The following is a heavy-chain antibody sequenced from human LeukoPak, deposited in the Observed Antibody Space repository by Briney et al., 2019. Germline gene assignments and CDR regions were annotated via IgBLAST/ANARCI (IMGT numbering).Heavy chain of an antibody. V-gene: IGHV3-73*01. J-gene: IGHJ4*02. Sequence: PGGSLILSCAASGFTFSGSPILWVRQASGKGLEWVGRIRSKADNYVTAYAASVQGRCTISRDDSKSTAYLQLNSLKTEDTAVYYCTQSNYWGQGALVTVSS. CDR3: TQSNY. CDR1: GFTFSGSP. CDR2: IRSKADNYVT.